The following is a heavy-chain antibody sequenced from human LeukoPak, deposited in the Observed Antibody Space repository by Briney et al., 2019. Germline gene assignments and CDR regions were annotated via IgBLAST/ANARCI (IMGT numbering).Heavy chain of an antibody. CDR3: ARVGVATTDY. J-gene: IGHJ4*02. V-gene: IGHV3-48*03. CDR1: GSTFSNYE. CDR2: ISSGSTI. Sequence: GGSLRLSCAASGSTFSNYETNWVRQAPGKGRGWVSYISSGSTIFYADSVKGRFTISRDNARNSLYLQMNSLRAEDTAVYYCARVGVATTDYWGQGTLVTVSP. D-gene: IGHD5-12*01.